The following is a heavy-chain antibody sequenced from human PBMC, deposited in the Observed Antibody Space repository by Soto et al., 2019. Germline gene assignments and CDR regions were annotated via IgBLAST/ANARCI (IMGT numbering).Heavy chain of an antibody. D-gene: IGHD3-3*01. CDR1: GFSFGDYW. J-gene: IGHJ4*02. V-gene: IGHV3-7*03. CDR3: AKLGSGYYTGLYFDY. Sequence: PGGSLRLSCAASGFSFGDYWMSWVRQAPGKGLEWVAHMKKDGSEKYYVDSVKGRFTVSRDNTKSSLCLQMSGLRAEDTAVYYCAKLGSGYYTGLYFDYWGQGTLVTVS. CDR2: MKKDGSEK.